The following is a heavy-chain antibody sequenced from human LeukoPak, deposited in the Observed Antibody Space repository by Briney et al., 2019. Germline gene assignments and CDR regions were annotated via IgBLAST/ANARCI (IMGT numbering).Heavy chain of an antibody. V-gene: IGHV4-61*01. CDR2: IYYSGST. Sequence: PSETLSLTCNVSGASVSSGSYYWSWIRQPPGKGLEWIGYIYYSGSTNYNPSLKSRVTISVDTSKNQFSLKLSSVTAADTAVYYCARSGRYYYDSSGYYFYYYYGMDVWGQGTTVTVSS. D-gene: IGHD3-22*01. CDR1: GASVSSGSYY. CDR3: ARSGRYYYDSSGYYFYYYYGMDV. J-gene: IGHJ6*02.